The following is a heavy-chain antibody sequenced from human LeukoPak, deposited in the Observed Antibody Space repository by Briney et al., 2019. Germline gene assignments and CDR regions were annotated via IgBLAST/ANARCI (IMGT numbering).Heavy chain of an antibody. J-gene: IGHJ3*01. V-gene: IGHV3-66*01. CDR2: LYSGGTT. CDR3: ARDLETDISDAFDV. Sequence: GGSLRLSCAASGFNFDDYGMSWVRQAPGKGLEWVSVLYSGGTTYYADSVKGRFTVSRDNSKNTLYLQMNNLRVEDTAVYYCARDLETDISDAFDVWGQGTVVTVS. CDR1: GFNFDDYG. D-gene: IGHD3-9*01.